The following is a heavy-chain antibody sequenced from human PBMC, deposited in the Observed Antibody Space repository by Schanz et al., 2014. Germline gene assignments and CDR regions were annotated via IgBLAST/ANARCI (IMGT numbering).Heavy chain of an antibody. CDR3: ARPRFDYGEVDY. V-gene: IGHV3-23*04. CDR2: LSGSGGST. CDR1: GFTFSSYA. D-gene: IGHD4-17*01. Sequence: VQLVESGGGVVQFGRSLRLSCAASGFTFSSYAMSWVRQAPGKGLEWVSALSGSGGSTYYADSVRGRFTISRDRFQNTLYLRMSSLRAEDTAVYYCARPRFDYGEVDYWGQGTLVTVSS. J-gene: IGHJ4*02.